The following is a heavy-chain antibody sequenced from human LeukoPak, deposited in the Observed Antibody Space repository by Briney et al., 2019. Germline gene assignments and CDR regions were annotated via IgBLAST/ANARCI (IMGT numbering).Heavy chain of an antibody. CDR3: ARICPTHYYYYMDV. J-gene: IGHJ6*03. V-gene: IGHV3-9*01. Sequence: GRSLTLSFAASGFTFDDYGMDWVRQAGKGLKRVSGISSNSDSIGYADSVKGRFTISRDNAKNSVYLQMNSPRDEDTAVYYCARICPTHYYYYMDVWGKGTTVTVSS. CDR2: ISSNSDSI. D-gene: IGHD2/OR15-2a*01. CDR1: GFTFDDYG.